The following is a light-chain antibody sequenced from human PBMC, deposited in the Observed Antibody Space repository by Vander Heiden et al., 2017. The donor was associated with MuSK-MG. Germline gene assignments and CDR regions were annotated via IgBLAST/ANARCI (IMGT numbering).Light chain of an antibody. CDR1: QNVNNN. Sequence: EIVMKQSPATVSVSPGERATLSCRASQNVNNNLAWYQQKPGQAPRLLIYDVGTRATGIPARFSGSGSGTEFTLTISSLQSEDFAVYYCQQYNNWPPLTFGGGTKVEIK. CDR2: DVG. J-gene: IGKJ4*01. CDR3: QQYNNWPPLT. V-gene: IGKV3-15*01.